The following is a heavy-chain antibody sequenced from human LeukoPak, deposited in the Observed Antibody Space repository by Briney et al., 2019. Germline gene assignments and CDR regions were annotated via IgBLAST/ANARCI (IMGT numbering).Heavy chain of an antibody. D-gene: IGHD6-6*01. CDR1: GYSFTSHY. J-gene: IGHJ4*02. V-gene: IGHV1-18*04. CDR2: ISAYNGNT. CDR3: ARDSYSSSWDY. Sequence: ASVKVSCKASGYSFTSHYMHWVRQAPGQGLEWMGWISAYNGNTNYAQKLQGRVTMTTDTSTSTAYMELRSLRSDDTAVYYCARDSYSSSWDYWGQGTLVTVSS.